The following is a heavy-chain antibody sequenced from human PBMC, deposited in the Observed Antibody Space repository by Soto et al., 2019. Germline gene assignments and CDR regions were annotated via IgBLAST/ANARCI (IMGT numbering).Heavy chain of an antibody. D-gene: IGHD3-22*01. CDR2: INSDGSST. CDR1: GFTFSSYW. V-gene: IGHV3-74*01. CDR3: ERDLYYDSSGYYYGINFKH. J-gene: IGHJ1*01. Sequence: WGSLRLSCAASGFTFSSYWMHWFRQAPGKGLVWVSRINSDGSSTSYADSVKGRFTISRDNAKNTLYLQMNSLRAEDTAVYYCERDLYYDSSGYYYGINFKHWGQGTLVTVSS.